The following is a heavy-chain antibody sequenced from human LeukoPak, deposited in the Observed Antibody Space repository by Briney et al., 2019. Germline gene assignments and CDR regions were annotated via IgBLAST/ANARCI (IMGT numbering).Heavy chain of an antibody. CDR1: GGSISSSSYY. Sequence: PSETLSLTCTVSGGSISSSSYYWGWIRQPPGKGLEWIESIYYSGSTYYNPSLKSRVTISVDTSKNQFSLKLSSVTAADTAVYYCARLGSSWYVYYYYGMDVWGQGTTVTVSS. V-gene: IGHV4-39*01. D-gene: IGHD6-13*01. J-gene: IGHJ6*02. CDR3: ARLGSSWYVYYYYGMDV. CDR2: IYYSGST.